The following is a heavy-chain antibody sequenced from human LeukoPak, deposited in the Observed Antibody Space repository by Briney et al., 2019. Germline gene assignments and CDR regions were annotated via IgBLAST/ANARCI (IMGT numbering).Heavy chain of an antibody. CDR3: AKEDDISTGYVDY. CDR1: GFTFSSYA. Sequence: GGSLRLSCGASGFTFSSYAMSWVREAPGKGLEWVSTFSGSGNWKYYADSLKGRFTVSRDNSKNTLYLQMNSLRADDTAVYCYAKEDDISTGYVDYWGQGTLVTVSS. D-gene: IGHD3-9*01. CDR2: FSGSGNWK. J-gene: IGHJ4*02. V-gene: IGHV3-23*01.